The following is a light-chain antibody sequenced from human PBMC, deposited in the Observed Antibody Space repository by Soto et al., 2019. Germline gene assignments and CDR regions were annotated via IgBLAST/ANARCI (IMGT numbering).Light chain of an antibody. Sequence: EIVLTQSPGTLSLSPGERATLSCRASQSVSSSHLAWYQQKPGQAPRLLIYSASSRATGIPARFSGSGSGTEFTLTISSLQSEDFAVYYCQQYNNWPRTFGQGTRLEI. CDR1: QSVSSSH. J-gene: IGKJ5*01. V-gene: IGKV3D-15*01. CDR3: QQYNNWPRT. CDR2: SAS.